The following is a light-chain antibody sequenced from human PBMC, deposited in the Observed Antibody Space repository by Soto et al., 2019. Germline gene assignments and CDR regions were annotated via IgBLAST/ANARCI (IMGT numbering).Light chain of an antibody. Sequence: QSALTQPRSVSGSPGQSVTISCTGTSGDVGHYNYVSWYQQHPGKAPKLMVYDVSKRPSGVPDRFSGSKSGNTASLTISGLQAEDAADYYGCSYAGSYTYLVFGGGTKLTVL. CDR2: DVS. CDR1: SGDVGHYNY. CDR3: CSYAGSYTYLV. V-gene: IGLV2-11*01. J-gene: IGLJ2*01.